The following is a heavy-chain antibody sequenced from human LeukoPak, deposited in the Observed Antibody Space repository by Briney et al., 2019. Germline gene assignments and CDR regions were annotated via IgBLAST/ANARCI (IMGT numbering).Heavy chain of an antibody. CDR3: ARFALKTPPTD. CDR2: ISSSSSYV. V-gene: IGHV3-21*01. CDR1: GFTFSTYS. Sequence: GGSLRLSCAASGFTFSTYSMNWVRQAPGKGLEWVSSISSSSSYVYYADSVKGRFTISRDNAKNSLYLQMNSLRAEDTAVYYCARFALKTPPTDWGQGTLVTVSS. J-gene: IGHJ4*02.